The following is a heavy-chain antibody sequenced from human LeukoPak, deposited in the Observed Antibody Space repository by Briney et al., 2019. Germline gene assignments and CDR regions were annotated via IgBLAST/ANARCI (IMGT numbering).Heavy chain of an antibody. J-gene: IGHJ4*02. CDR2: INPNSGGT. D-gene: IGHD3-22*01. Sequence: ASVKVSCKASGYTFTGYYMHWVRQAPGQGLEWMGWINPNSGGTNYAQKFQGRVTMTRDTSISTAYMGLSRLRSDDTAVYYRARGSTLYYYDSSGFLDYWGQGTLVTVSS. V-gene: IGHV1-2*02. CDR3: ARGSTLYYYDSSGFLDY. CDR1: GYTFTGYY.